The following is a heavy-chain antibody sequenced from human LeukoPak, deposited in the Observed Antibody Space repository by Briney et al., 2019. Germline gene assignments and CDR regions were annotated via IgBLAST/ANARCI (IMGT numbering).Heavy chain of an antibody. CDR3: ARQVGYSYLFDY. V-gene: IGHV4-39*01. CDR2: IYYSGST. Sequence: SETLSLTCTVSGGSISSSSYYWGWIRQPPGKGLEWIGSIYYSGSTYYNPSLKSRVTISVDTSKNQFSLKLSSLTAANTGVYYCARQVGYSYLFDYWGEGTLVTVSS. CDR1: GGSISSSSYY. D-gene: IGHD5-18*01. J-gene: IGHJ4*02.